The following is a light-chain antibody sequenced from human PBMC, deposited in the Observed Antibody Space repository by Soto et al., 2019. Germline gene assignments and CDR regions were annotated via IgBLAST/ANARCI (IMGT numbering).Light chain of an antibody. CDR2: DAS. CDR3: QQRSNWPPIT. CDR1: QSVSSY. J-gene: IGKJ5*01. Sequence: EIVLTQSPATLSLSPGERATLSCRASQSVSSYLAWYQQKPGRAPRLLIYDASNRATGIPARFSGSGSGTDFTLTISSLEPDDFAVYYCQQRSNWPPITFGQGTRLEIK. V-gene: IGKV3-11*01.